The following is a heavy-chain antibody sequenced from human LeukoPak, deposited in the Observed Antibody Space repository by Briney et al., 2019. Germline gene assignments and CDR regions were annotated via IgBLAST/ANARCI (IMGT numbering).Heavy chain of an antibody. CDR2: IYHSGST. Sequence: PSQTLSLTCAVSGGSISSGGYSWSWIRQPPGKGLEWIGYIYHSGSTYYNPSLKSRVTISVDRSKNQFSLKLSSVTAADTAVYYCARGGYSSGWPAAVHEYYFDYWGQGTLVTVSS. CDR1: GGSISSGGYS. J-gene: IGHJ4*02. V-gene: IGHV4-30-2*01. D-gene: IGHD6-19*01. CDR3: ARGGYSSGWPAAVHEYYFDY.